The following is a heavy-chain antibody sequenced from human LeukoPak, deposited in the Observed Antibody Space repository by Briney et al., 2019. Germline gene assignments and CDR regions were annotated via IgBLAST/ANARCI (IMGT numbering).Heavy chain of an antibody. J-gene: IGHJ4*02. CDR1: GYSISSGYY. D-gene: IGHD3-10*01. V-gene: IGHV4-38-2*01. Sequence: SQTLSLTCAVSGYSISSGYYWGWIRQPPGQGLEWIGSIYHSGSTYYNPSLKSRVTISVDTSKNQFSLKLSSVTAADTAVYYCARANGDFDYWGQGTLVTVSS. CDR2: IYHSGST. CDR3: ARANGDFDY.